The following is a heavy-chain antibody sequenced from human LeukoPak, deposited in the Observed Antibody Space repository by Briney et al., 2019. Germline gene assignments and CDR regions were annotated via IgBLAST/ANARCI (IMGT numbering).Heavy chain of an antibody. CDR1: GGSFSGYY. V-gene: IGHV4-34*01. D-gene: IGHD4-17*01. CDR2: INHSGST. J-gene: IGHJ4*02. CDR3: ARDGDYEEYYFDY. Sequence: PSETLSLTCAVYGGSFSGYYWSWIRQPPGKGLEWIGEINHSGSTNYNPSLKSRVTISVDTSKNQFSLKLSSVTAADTAVYYCARDGDYEEYYFDYWGQGTLVTVSS.